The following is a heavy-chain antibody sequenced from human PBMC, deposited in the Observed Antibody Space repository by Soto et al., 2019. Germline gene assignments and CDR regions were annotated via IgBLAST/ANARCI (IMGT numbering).Heavy chain of an antibody. CDR3: ARSVGVPGEHIGS. CDR1: GGSISGSY. D-gene: IGHD2-21*01. J-gene: IGHJ5*02. V-gene: IGHV4-59*01. Sequence: PSETLSRTCSVAGGSISGSYCSWIRHSPGKGLEWLGYVYYTGSTNYSPSLRSRVSISVDTSKNEFSLRLSSVPAAATAVSLCARSVGVPGEHIGSWGKGPKVAVSS. CDR2: VYYTGST.